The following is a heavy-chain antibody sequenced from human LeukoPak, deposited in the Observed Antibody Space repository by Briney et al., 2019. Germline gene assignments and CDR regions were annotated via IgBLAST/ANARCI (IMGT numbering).Heavy chain of an antibody. CDR1: GGSISSSSYY. CDR2: IYYSGST. V-gene: IGHV4-39*07. J-gene: IGHJ3*02. Sequence: PSETLSLTCTVSGGSISSSSYYWGWIRQPPGKGLEWIGSIYYSGSTYYNPSLKSRVTISVDTSKNEFSLKLSSVTAADTAVYYCARGYDSSGYFNVDDAFDIWGQGTTVTVSS. D-gene: IGHD3-22*01. CDR3: ARGYDSSGYFNVDDAFDI.